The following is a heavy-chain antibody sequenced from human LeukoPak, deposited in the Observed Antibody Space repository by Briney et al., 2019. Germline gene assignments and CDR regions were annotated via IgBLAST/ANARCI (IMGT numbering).Heavy chain of an antibody. V-gene: IGHV3-21*01. CDR2: ISSRSSYI. CDR1: GFTFNSYS. D-gene: IGHD3-22*01. CDR3: ARDDSGPRNKYYYESTGFYSRPYYLDY. J-gene: IGHJ4*02. Sequence: GSLRLSCAASGFTFNSYSINWVRQAPGKGLEWVSSISSRSSYIYYADSVKGRFTISRDNGKNSVYLQMNSLRAEDTAVYYCARDDSGPRNKYYYESTGFYSRPYYLDYWGQGALVTVSS.